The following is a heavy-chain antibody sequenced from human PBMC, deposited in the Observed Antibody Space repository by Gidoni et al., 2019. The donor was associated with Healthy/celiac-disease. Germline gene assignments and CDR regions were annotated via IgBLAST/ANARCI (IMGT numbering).Heavy chain of an antibody. V-gene: IGHV1-2*02. Sequence: QVQLVQSGAEVKKHGASVKVSCMASGYTFTGYYMHWVRQAPGQGLEWMGWINPNSGGTNYAQKCQGRVTMTRDTSISTAYMELSRLRSDDTAVYYCARDPRYGPYYYYYGMDVWGQGTTVTVSS. CDR2: INPNSGGT. D-gene: IGHD4-17*01. CDR1: GYTFTGYY. CDR3: ARDPRYGPYYYYYGMDV. J-gene: IGHJ6*02.